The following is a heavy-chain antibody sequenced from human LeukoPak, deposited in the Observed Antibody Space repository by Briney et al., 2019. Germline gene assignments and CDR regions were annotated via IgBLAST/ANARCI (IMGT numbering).Heavy chain of an antibody. J-gene: IGHJ4*02. V-gene: IGHV3-33*01. Sequence: GGSLRLSCAASGFTFSTYGMHWVRQAPGKGLEWMAVIWYDGSEKYYGDSVKGRFTISRDNSKNTLYLQMNSLRAEDTAVYYCARTPYCSSTSCYRHYFDYWGQGTLVTVSS. CDR2: IWYDGSEK. D-gene: IGHD2-2*01. CDR3: ARTPYCSSTSCYRHYFDY. CDR1: GFTFSTYG.